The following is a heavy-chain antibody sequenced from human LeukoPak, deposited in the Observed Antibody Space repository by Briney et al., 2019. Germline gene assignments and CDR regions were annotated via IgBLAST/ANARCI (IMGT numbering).Heavy chain of an antibody. V-gene: IGHV3-48*03. D-gene: IGHD3-10*01. J-gene: IGHJ4*02. CDR1: GFTFSSYE. CDR2: ISSSRSTI. Sequence: GGSLRLSCAASGFTFSSYEMNWVRQAPGKGLEWVSYISSSRSTIYYADSVKGRFTISRDNAKNTVYLQMNSLRAEDTAVYYCARGRSGSYGFFDYWSLGNLVTVSS. CDR3: ARGRSGSYGFFDY.